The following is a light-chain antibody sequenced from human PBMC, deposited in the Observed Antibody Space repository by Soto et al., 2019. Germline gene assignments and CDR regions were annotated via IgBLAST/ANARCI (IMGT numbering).Light chain of an antibody. V-gene: IGLV2-23*01. CDR2: EDV. CDR3: CSYAGGTSVI. CDR1: SSDVGRYSL. Sequence: QSALTQPASVSGSPGQSLTISCTGTSSDVGRYSLVSWYQQHPGKAPKLIIYEDVERPSGVSYRFSGSKSGNTASLTISGLQTEDEDDYYCCSYAGGTSVIFGGGTKLTVL. J-gene: IGLJ2*01.